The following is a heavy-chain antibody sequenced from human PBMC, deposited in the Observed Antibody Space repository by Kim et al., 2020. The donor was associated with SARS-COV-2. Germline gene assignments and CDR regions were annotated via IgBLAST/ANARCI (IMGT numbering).Heavy chain of an antibody. J-gene: IGHJ4*02. CDR2: IRSKRYGETT. D-gene: IGHD3-22*01. CDR1: GLNFGDYA. Sequence: GGSLRLSCTTSGLNFGDYAMSWFRQAPGKGLEWVAFIRSKRYGETTEYAASVKGRFTISRDDSKRIAYLQMNGLKTEDTAVYYCTSGPYYYDSAAYYHDYWGQGPWSPSPQ. CDR3: TSGPYYYDSAAYYHDY. V-gene: IGHV3-49*03.